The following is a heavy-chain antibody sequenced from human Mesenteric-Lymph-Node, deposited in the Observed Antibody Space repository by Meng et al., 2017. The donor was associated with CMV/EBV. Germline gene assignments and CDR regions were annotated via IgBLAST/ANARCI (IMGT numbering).Heavy chain of an antibody. V-gene: IGHV1-2*04. CDR1: GDTVTGYD. J-gene: IGHJ4*02. Sequence: CKASGDTVTGYDMHWVRQAPGQGLEWMGWINTNSGGTNYAQKFQGWVTMTRDTSISTAYMELSRLRSDDTAVYYCAREGTAMVIDYWGQGTLVTVSS. D-gene: IGHD5-18*01. CDR3: AREGTAMVIDY. CDR2: INTNSGGT.